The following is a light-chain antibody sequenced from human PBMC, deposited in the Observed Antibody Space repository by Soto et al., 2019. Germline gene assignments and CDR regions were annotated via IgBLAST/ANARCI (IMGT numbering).Light chain of an antibody. CDR2: HAS. Sequence: DIQMTQSPSTLPSSVRDRVTITCRASQSIGRWLAWYQQKPGKAPKLLIYHASTLESGVPSRFSGSGSGTEFTLTISSLQPDDFATYYCQQYNSYSFGQGTKVDI. V-gene: IGKV1-5*01. J-gene: IGKJ1*01. CDR3: QQYNSYS. CDR1: QSIGRW.